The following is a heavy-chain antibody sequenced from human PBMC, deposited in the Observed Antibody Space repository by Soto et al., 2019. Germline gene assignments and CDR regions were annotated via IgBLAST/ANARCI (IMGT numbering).Heavy chain of an antibody. Sequence: SVKVSCKASGGTFSSYTISWVRQAPGQGLEWMGRIIPILGIANYAQKFQGRVTITADKSTSTAYMELSSLRSEDTAVYYCASPVECSTTSCIRWGQGTLVTVSS. V-gene: IGHV1-69*02. D-gene: IGHD2-2*01. CDR2: IIPILGIA. J-gene: IGHJ4*02. CDR3: ASPVECSTTSCIR. CDR1: GGTFSSYT.